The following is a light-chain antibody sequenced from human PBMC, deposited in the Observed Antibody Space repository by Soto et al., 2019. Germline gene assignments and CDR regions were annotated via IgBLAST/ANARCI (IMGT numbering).Light chain of an antibody. CDR2: GAS. Sequence: EIVMTQSPATLSVSPGERATLSCRASQSVSRNLAWYQQKRGQAPRLLIYGASTRATGLPDRISGSGAGTEFTRTISSLQSEDSALYYCQQYNDWPLTFGGGTKVEIK. CDR1: QSVSRN. CDR3: QQYNDWPLT. V-gene: IGKV3-15*01. J-gene: IGKJ4*01.